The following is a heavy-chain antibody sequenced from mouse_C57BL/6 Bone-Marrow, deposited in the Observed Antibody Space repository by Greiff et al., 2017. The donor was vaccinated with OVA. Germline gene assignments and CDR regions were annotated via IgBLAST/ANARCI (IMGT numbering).Heavy chain of an antibody. V-gene: IGHV5-17*01. CDR3: ARPYYYGSGWFAC. Sequence: DVHLVESGGGLVKPGGSLKLSCAASGFTFSDYGMHWVRQAPEKGLEWVAYISSGSSIIYYADTVKGRFTISRDNAKNTLFLQMTSLRSEDTAMYYCARPYYYGSGWFACWGQGTLVTVSA. CDR1: GFTFSDYG. CDR2: ISSGSSII. D-gene: IGHD1-1*01. J-gene: IGHJ3*01.